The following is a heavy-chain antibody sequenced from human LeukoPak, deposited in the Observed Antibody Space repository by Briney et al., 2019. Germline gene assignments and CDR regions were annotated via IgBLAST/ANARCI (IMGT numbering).Heavy chain of an antibody. D-gene: IGHD4-17*01. CDR2: IYYSGST. CDR1: GGSISSYY. V-gene: IGHV4-59*01. CDR3: ARDGYGDYYFDY. J-gene: IGHJ4*02. Sequence: SETLSLTCTVSGGSISSYYWSWIRQPPGKGLEWIGYIYYSGSTNYNPSLKSRVTISVDTSKNQYSLKLTSETAADTAVYYCARDGYGDYYFDYWGQGTLVTVSS.